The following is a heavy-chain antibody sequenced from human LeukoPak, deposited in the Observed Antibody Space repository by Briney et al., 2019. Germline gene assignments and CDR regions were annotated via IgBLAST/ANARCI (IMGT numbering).Heavy chain of an antibody. V-gene: IGHV3-21*01. J-gene: IGHJ6*03. Sequence: PGGSLRLSCAASGFTFNSYTMTWVRQAPGKGLEWVSSISTGSTYIYYADSVKGRFTISRDNAKNSLYLQMNSLRAEDTAVYYCARGRVGQQLVVYYYYYMDVWGKGTTVTISS. CDR1: GFTFNSYT. D-gene: IGHD6-13*01. CDR3: ARGRVGQQLVVYYYYYMDV. CDR2: ISTGSTYI.